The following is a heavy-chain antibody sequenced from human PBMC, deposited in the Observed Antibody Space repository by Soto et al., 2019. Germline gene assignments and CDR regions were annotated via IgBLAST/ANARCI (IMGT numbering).Heavy chain of an antibody. CDR2: ISSSSYTI. D-gene: IGHD3-16*01. CDR3: AREMSLSGGAYFDY. Sequence: EVQLVESGGGLVQPGGSLRLSCTASGFTFNTYNMNWVRQAPGKGLEWVSYISSSSYTISYADSIKGRFTISRDNAKKSLYLQMNSLREEDTAVYYCAREMSLSGGAYFDYWGQGTLISVSS. J-gene: IGHJ4*02. CDR1: GFTFNTYN. V-gene: IGHV3-48*02.